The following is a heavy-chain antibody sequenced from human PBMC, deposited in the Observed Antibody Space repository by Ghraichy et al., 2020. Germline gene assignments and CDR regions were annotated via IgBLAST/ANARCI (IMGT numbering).Heavy chain of an antibody. CDR1: GFTFSSYA. Sequence: GESLNISCAASGFTFSSYAMSWVRQAPGKGLEWVSAISGSGGSTYYADSVKGRFTISRDNSKNTLYLQMNSLRAEDTAVYYCAKDLMWELLGPFDYWGQGTLVTVSS. CDR3: AKDLMWELLGPFDY. CDR2: ISGSGGST. J-gene: IGHJ4*02. V-gene: IGHV3-23*01. D-gene: IGHD1-26*01.